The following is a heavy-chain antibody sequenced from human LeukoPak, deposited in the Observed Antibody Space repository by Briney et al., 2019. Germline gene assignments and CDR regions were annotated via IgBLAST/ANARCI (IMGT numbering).Heavy chain of an antibody. J-gene: IGHJ4*02. V-gene: IGHV3-30*03. CDR3: AGGVAIFDY. D-gene: IGHD3-3*01. CDR2: ISHDGSNK. Sequence: PGGSLRLSCAASGFTFSSYGMHWVRQAPGKGLEWVAVISHDGSNKYYANSVKGRFTISRDNPKNTLYLLMNSLRPEDTAVYYCAGGVAIFDYWGQGTLVTVSS. CDR1: GFTFSSYG.